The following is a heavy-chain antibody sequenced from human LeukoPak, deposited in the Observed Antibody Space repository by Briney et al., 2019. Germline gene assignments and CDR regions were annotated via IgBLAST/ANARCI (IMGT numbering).Heavy chain of an antibody. V-gene: IGHV3-7*01. D-gene: IGHD3-22*01. CDR3: ARGSGGYGDNFDY. CDR1: GFTFSSYW. CDR2: IRQDGSEK. J-gene: IGHJ4*02. Sequence: AGSLRLSCAASGFTFSSYWITWVRQAPGQGLEWVANIRQDGSEKYYVDSVKGRYTISRDNAKKSLYLQMNSLRAEDTAVYYCARGSGGYGDNFDYWGQGTLVTVSS.